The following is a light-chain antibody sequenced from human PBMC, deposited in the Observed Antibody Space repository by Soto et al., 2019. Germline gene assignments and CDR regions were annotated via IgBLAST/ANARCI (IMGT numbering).Light chain of an antibody. V-gene: IGKV3-20*01. CDR1: QSVSNNY. Sequence: EIVLTQSPGTLSLSPGERATLSCRASQSVSNNYLAWYQQKPGQAPRLPIYGASNRDTGIPDRFSGSGSGTDFTLTISILETEDFAVYYCHQYGSSGTFGQGTKVEIK. CDR3: HQYGSSGT. J-gene: IGKJ1*01. CDR2: GAS.